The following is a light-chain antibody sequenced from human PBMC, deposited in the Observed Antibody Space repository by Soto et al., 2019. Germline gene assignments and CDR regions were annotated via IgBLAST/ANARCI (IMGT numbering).Light chain of an antibody. CDR1: QSVTSTY. J-gene: IGKJ5*01. V-gene: IGKV3-20*01. Sequence: EIVLTQSPGTLSLSPGERATLSCRASQSVTSTYLAWFQQKPGQAPRLLIYGTSNRATVIPDRFSGSGSGTDLTLTISRLEPEDFAVYYCQQYGRSLITFGQGTRLEIK. CDR3: QQYGRSLIT. CDR2: GTS.